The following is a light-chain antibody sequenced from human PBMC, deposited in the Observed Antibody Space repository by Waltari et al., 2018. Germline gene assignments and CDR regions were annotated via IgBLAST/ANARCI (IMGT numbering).Light chain of an antibody. V-gene: IGKV1-39*01. J-gene: IGKJ1*01. CDR2: AAS. Sequence: DIQMTQSPSSLSASVGDRVTITCRASQRISRYLNWYQQKPGKAPKLLIYAASSLESGVPSRFSGSGFGTDFTLTINGLQAEDYAAYYCQQTYNNFRTFGQGTKVDVK. CDR3: QQTYNNFRT. CDR1: QRISRY.